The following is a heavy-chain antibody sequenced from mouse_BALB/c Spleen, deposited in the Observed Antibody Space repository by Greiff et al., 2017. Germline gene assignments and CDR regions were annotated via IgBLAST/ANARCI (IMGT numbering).Heavy chain of an antibody. V-gene: IGHV5-9-1*01. J-gene: IGHJ3*01. CDR2: ISSGGSYT. CDR3: ASTMITAFAY. D-gene: IGHD2-4*01. CDR1: GFTLSSYA. Sequence: DVMLVESGGVLVKPGGSLKLSCAASGFTLSSYAMSWVRQTPEKRLEWVATISSGGSYTYYPDSVKGRFTISRDNAKNTLYLQMSSLRSEDTAMYYCASTMITAFAYWGQGTLVTVS.